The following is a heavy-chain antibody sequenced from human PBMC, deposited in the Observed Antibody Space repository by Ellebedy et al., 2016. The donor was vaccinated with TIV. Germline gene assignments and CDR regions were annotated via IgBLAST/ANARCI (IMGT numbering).Heavy chain of an antibody. D-gene: IGHD5-18*01. V-gene: IGHV3-21*04. CDR1: GFTFNSYN. Sequence: GESLKISCAASGFTFNSYNMHWVRQAPGKGLEWVSSIGSSSGYIYYADSVKGRFTISRDNAENSLYLQMNSLRAEDTAVYYCAREGDTAMVHGMDVWGQGTTVTVSS. CDR3: AREGDTAMVHGMDV. J-gene: IGHJ6*02. CDR2: IGSSSGYI.